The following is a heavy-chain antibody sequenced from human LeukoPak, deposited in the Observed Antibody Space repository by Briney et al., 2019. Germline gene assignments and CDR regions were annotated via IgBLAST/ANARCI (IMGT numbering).Heavy chain of an antibody. V-gene: IGHV4-30-4*01. CDR2: IYYSGST. CDR1: GGSISSGDYY. CDR3: ARGRVDCSGGSCYLNGMDV. J-gene: IGHJ6*02. Sequence: PSETLSLTCTVSGGSISSGDYYWSWIRQPPGKGLEWIGYIYYSGSTYYNPSLKSRVTISVDTSKNQFSLKLSSVTAADTAVYYCARGRVDCSGGSCYLNGMDVWGQGTTVTVSS. D-gene: IGHD2-15*01.